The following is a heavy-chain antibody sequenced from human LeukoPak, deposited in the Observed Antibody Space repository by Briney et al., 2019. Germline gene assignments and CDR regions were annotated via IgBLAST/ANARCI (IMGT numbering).Heavy chain of an antibody. D-gene: IGHD3-16*01. J-gene: IGHJ3*02. Sequence: PGGSLRLSCAASGFIFSNYNMNWVRQAPGKGLEWVANISPDGSEKYFVDSVKGRFTISRDNGKNSLYLQLNSLKAEDTALYYCARYYDPTVGDAFDIWGQGTMVTVSP. CDR3: ARYYDPTVGDAFDI. CDR2: ISPDGSEK. CDR1: GFIFSNYN. V-gene: IGHV3-7*01.